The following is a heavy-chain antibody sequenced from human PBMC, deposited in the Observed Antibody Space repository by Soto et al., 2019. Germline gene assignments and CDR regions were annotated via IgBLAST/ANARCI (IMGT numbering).Heavy chain of an antibody. CDR1: GASVTSVSDY. V-gene: IGHV4-61*01. D-gene: IGHD3-10*01. CDR3: ARGVGFGYYYYHMDL. J-gene: IGHJ6*02. CDR2: ISYSGSA. Sequence: QVQLQESGPGLVKPSETLSLTCTVSGASVTSVSDYWSWIRQPPGKGLEWIGYISYSGSADYNPSLGSRVTISIDTSKNQFSLKLTSVTAADTAVYYCARGVGFGYYYYHMDLWGQGTTVTVSS.